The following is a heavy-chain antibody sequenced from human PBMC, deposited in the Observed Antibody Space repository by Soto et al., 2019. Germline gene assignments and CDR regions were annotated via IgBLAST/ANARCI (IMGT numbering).Heavy chain of an antibody. J-gene: IGHJ4*02. D-gene: IGHD3-9*01. CDR2: ISAYNGNT. CDR1: GYTFTSYG. CDR3: ARDPMVPIYYDILTGYPPTAYIPFDY. Sequence: ASVKVSCKASGYTFTSYGISWVRQAPGQGLEWMGWISAYNGNTNYAQKLQGRVTMTTDTSTSTAYMELRSLRSDDTAVYYCARDPMVPIYYDILTGYPPTAYIPFDYWGQGTLVTVSS. V-gene: IGHV1-18*01.